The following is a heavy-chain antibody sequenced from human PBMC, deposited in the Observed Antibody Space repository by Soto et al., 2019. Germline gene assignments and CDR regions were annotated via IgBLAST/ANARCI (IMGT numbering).Heavy chain of an antibody. CDR2: ILYSGST. CDR3: ARRESYDILTGYYHFDY. V-gene: IGHV4-39*01. J-gene: IGHJ4*02. D-gene: IGHD3-9*01. Sequence: SETLSLTCTVSGGSISSSSHYWGWIRQPPGKGLEWIGSILYSGSTYYNPSLMSRVTISVDTSKNQFSLKLSSVTAADTAVYYCARRESYDILTGYYHFDYWGQGILVTVSS. CDR1: GGSISSSSHY.